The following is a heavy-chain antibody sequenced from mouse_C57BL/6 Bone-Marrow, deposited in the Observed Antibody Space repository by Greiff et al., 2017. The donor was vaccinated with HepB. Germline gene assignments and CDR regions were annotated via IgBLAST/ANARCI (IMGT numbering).Heavy chain of an antibody. V-gene: IGHV5-17*01. CDR1: GFTFSDYG. CDR3: ARTLSYYYGSFAY. J-gene: IGHJ3*01. Sequence: EVQLVESGGGLVKPGGSLKLSCAASGFTFSDYGMHWVRQAPEKGLEWVAYISSGSSTIYYADTVKGRFTISRDNAKNTLFLQLTSLRSEDTAMYYCARTLSYYYGSFAYWGQGTLVTVSA. D-gene: IGHD1-1*01. CDR2: ISSGSSTI.